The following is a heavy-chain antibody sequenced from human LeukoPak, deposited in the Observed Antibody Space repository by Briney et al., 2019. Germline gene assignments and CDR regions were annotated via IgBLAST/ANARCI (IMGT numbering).Heavy chain of an antibody. CDR2: ISGSGGDT. D-gene: IGHD4-23*01. CDR1: GFIFSTYA. Sequence: GGSLRLSCAASGFIFSTYAMSWVRQAPGKGLEWVSAISGSGGDTYYADSVKGRFTISRDNSKNTLYLQMSSLRTEDTAIYYCAKVRSGMTSVPYGGSFDIWGQGTVVTVSS. CDR3: AKVRSGMTSVPYGGSFDI. V-gene: IGHV3-23*01. J-gene: IGHJ3*02.